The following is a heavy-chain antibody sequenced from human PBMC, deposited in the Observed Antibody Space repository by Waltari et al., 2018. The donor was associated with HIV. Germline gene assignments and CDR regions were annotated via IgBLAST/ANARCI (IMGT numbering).Heavy chain of an antibody. V-gene: IGHV1-46*01. CDR2: VNPRGGST. J-gene: IGHJ4*02. CDR3: ARDHPYFNYYDSGGYYQYFDY. Sequence: QGQLVQSGAEVKKPGASVRISCKASGYSFTSFYVHWVRRATGQGLEWMGLVNPRGGSTSYAQKFQARVTMTRDTSTTTVYMDLSSLRSEDTAIYYCARDHPYFNYYDSGGYYQYFDYWGQGTLVTVSS. CDR1: GYSFTSFY. D-gene: IGHD3-22*01.